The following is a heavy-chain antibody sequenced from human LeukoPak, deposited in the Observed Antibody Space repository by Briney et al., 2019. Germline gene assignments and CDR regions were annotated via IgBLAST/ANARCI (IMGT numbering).Heavy chain of an antibody. CDR3: ARDLTHRRNYDNSGYQIVPAF. J-gene: IGHJ4*02. CDR2: ISGYNGHT. CDR1: GYTFTSYA. V-gene: IGHV1-18*01. D-gene: IGHD3-22*01. Sequence: GASVKVSCKASGYTFTSYAMNWVRQAPGQGLEWMGWISGYNGHTKYAQKVQARVTMTTDTSTSTAYMELRSLRSDDTAVYYCARDLTHRRNYDNSGYQIVPAFWGQGTLVTVSS.